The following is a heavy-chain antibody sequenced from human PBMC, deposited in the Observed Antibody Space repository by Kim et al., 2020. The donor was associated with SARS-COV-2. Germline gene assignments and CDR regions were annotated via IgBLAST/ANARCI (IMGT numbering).Heavy chain of an antibody. CDR2: ISSSSSYI. CDR1: GFTFSSYS. V-gene: IGHV3-21*01. CDR3: ARDSGYSYYFDY. D-gene: IGHD3-22*01. Sequence: GGSLRLSCAASGFTFSSYSMNWVRQAPGKGLEWVSPISSSSSYIYYADSVKGRFTISRDNAKNSLYLQMNSLRAEDTAVYYCARDSGYSYYFDYWGQGTLVTVSS. J-gene: IGHJ4*02.